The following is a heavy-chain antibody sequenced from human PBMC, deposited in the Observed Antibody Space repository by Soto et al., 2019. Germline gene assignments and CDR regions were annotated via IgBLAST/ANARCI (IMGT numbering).Heavy chain of an antibody. J-gene: IGHJ6*03. D-gene: IGHD6-6*01. Sequence: TGGSLRLSCAASGFTFDDYAMPWVRQAPGKGLEWVSGISLNSGSIGYADSVKGRFTISRDNAKNSLYLQMNSLRAEDTALYYCAKIAARYDYYYYMDVWGKGTTVTVSS. CDR1: GFTFDDYA. CDR3: AKIAARYDYYYYMDV. CDR2: ISLNSGSI. V-gene: IGHV3-9*01.